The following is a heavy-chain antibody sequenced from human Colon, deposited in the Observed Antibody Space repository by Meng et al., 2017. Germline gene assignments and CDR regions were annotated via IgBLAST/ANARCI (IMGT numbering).Heavy chain of an antibody. CDR2: ISWNSGRI. CDR1: GFTFGDYA. Sequence: SLKISCAASGFTFGDYAMHWVRQLPGRGLEWISTISWNSGRIGYADFVKGRFSISRDNAKNSLFLQMNNLRREDKAFYYCVKDISTSGGYDTNYGLDVWGQGTTVTGSS. D-gene: IGHD5-12*01. J-gene: IGHJ6*02. CDR3: VKDISTSGGYDTNYGLDV. V-gene: IGHV3-9*01.